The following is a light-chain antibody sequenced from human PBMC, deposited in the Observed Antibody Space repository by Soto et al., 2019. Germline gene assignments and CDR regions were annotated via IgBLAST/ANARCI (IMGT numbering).Light chain of an antibody. V-gene: IGKV1-39*01. CDR2: AAS. CDR3: QQSNSDPT. CDR1: QSISTY. J-gene: IGKJ4*01. Sequence: DIQMTQSPSSLSASVGDRVTIACRAGQSISTYLNWYQQKPGKAPKLLIFAASSLKSGVPSRFSGSGSGTDFTLTINSLQLEDVATYYCQQSNSDPTFGGGTKVDIK.